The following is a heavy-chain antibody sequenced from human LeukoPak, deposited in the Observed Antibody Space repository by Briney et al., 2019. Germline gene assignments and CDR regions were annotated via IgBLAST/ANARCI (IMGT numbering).Heavy chain of an antibody. CDR1: NGSISNYF. D-gene: IGHD3-22*01. V-gene: IGHV4-59*01. J-gene: IGHJ3*02. CDR3: ASLGGYYESSSYSQLDAFDI. Sequence: PSETLSLTCTVSNGSISNYFWSWIRQPPGKGLEGIGYVHHSGTANYNPSLMSRVNISIDTSEHRLSLKLSSVTAADTALYYCASLGGYYESSSYSQLDAFDIWGQGTMVTVSS. CDR2: VHHSGTA.